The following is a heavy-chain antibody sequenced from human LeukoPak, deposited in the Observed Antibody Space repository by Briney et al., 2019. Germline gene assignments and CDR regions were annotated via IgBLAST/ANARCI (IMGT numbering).Heavy chain of an antibody. CDR3: ARDRGETIFGMIDAFDI. J-gene: IGHJ3*02. CDR2: IYTTGSS. V-gene: IGHV4-4*07. Sequence: PSETLSLTCTVSGGSISGYYWNWIRQPAGKGLEWIGRIYTTGSSNYSPSLKRRVTMSVDTSKTQFSLRLSSMTAADTAAYYCARDRGETIFGMIDAFDIWGQGTMVTVSS. CDR1: GGSISGYY. D-gene: IGHD3-3*01.